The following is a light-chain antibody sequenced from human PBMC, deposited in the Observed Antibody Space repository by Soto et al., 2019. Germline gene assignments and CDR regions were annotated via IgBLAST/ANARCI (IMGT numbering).Light chain of an antibody. Sequence: DIQMTQSPSSLSASVGDRVTITCRATEFISHYLNWYQQKPGKAPNLLIYGASKLQSGVPSRFSGSGAGSDFTLTISSLQPEDFATYFCQQSYTTPWTFGRGTIVEVK. J-gene: IGKJ1*01. V-gene: IGKV1-39*01. CDR2: GAS. CDR3: QQSYTTPWT. CDR1: EFISHY.